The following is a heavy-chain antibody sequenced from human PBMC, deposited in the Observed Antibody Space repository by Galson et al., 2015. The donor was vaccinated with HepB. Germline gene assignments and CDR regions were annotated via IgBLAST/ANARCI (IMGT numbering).Heavy chain of an antibody. CDR3: TAPGRYFDWLRVGEDY. CDR1: GFTFSNAW. J-gene: IGHJ4*02. CDR2: IKSKTDGGTT. D-gene: IGHD3-9*01. Sequence: SLRLSCAASGFTFSNAWMSWVRQAPGKGLEWVGRIKSKTDGGTTDYAAPVKGRFTISRDDSKNTLYLQMNSLKTEDTAVYYCTAPGRYFDWLRVGEDYWGQGTLVTVSS. V-gene: IGHV3-15*01.